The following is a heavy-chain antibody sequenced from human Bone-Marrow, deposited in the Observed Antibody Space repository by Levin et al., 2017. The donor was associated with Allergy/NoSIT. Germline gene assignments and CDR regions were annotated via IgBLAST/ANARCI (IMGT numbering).Heavy chain of an antibody. J-gene: IGHJ5*01. CDR3: AKVWVRDQLLRPLDS. V-gene: IGHV3-30*18. D-gene: IGHD2-2*01. CDR2: ISDDGSNK. Sequence: PGGSLRLSCTVSGFTFSSYAMHWVRQTPGKGLEWVAVISDDGSNKKYGDSVKGRFTISRDNSKKTLYLHMNSLRPEDTAVYHCAKVWVRDQLLRPLDSWGQGTLVTVSS. CDR1: GFTFSSYA.